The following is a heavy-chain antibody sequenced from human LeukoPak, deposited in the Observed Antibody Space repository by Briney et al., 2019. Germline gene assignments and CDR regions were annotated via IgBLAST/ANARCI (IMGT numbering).Heavy chain of an antibody. Sequence: SETLSLTCTVSGGSISSSSYYWGWMRQPPGKGLEWIGSIYYSGSTYYNPSLKSRVTISVDTSKNQFSLKLSSVTAADTAVYYCARLRGGVVPAAIKYYFDYWGQGTLVTFSS. D-gene: IGHD2-2*02. CDR2: IYYSGST. CDR1: GGSISSSSYY. CDR3: ARLRGGVVPAAIKYYFDY. V-gene: IGHV4-39*01. J-gene: IGHJ4*02.